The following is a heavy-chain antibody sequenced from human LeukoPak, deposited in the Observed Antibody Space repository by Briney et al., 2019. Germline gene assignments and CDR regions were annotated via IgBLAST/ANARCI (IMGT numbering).Heavy chain of an antibody. Sequence: GGSLRLSCAASGLTFSGYIMNWVRQAPGKGLEWVSSISTSGTYMDYADSVKGRFIISRDNSKNSLFLQMNSLRAEDTAVYSCARGIAAAGHGMDVWGQGTTVTVSS. D-gene: IGHD6-13*01. CDR2: ISTSGTYM. CDR1: GLTFSGYI. V-gene: IGHV3-21*01. CDR3: ARGIAAAGHGMDV. J-gene: IGHJ6*02.